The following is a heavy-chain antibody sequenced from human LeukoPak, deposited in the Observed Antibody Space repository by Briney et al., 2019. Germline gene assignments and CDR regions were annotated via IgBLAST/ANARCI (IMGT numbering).Heavy chain of an antibody. V-gene: IGHV4-59*08. Sequence: SETLSLTCTVSGGSISSYYWSWIRQPPGKGLEWIGYIYYNGNTNYNPSLKSRVTISVDTSKNQFSLKLSSVTAADTAVYYCARGRLGVYWFDPWGQGTLVTVSS. D-gene: IGHD3-16*01. CDR2: IYYNGNT. CDR3: ARGRLGVYWFDP. J-gene: IGHJ5*02. CDR1: GGSISSYY.